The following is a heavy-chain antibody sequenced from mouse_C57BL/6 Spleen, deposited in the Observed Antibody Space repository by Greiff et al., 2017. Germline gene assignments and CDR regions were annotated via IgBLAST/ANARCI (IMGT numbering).Heavy chain of an antibody. J-gene: IGHJ4*01. CDR2: IWSGGST. CDR3: ARKTVVASYYAMDY. D-gene: IGHD1-1*01. V-gene: IGHV2-2*01. CDR1: GFSLTSYG. Sequence: VKLVESGPGLVQPSQSLSITCTVSGFSLTSYGVHWVRQSPGKGLEWLGVIWSGGSTDYNAAFISRLSISKDNSKSQVFFKMNSLQADDTAIYYCARKTVVASYYAMDYWGQGTSVTVSS.